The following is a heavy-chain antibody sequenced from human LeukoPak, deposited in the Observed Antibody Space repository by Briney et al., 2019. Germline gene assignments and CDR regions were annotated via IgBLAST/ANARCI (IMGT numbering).Heavy chain of an antibody. CDR1: GFTVITND. V-gene: IGHV3-53*01. CDR2: LYSDGNT. D-gene: IGHD1-14*01. Sequence: TGGSLRLSCAASGFTVITNDMTGVRQAPGKGLEGVSVLYSDGNTKYADSVQGRFTISRNNSKNTLYLEMNSLSPDDTAVYYCARGVEPLAANTLAYWGQGTLVTVSS. CDR3: ARGVEPLAANTLAY. J-gene: IGHJ4*02.